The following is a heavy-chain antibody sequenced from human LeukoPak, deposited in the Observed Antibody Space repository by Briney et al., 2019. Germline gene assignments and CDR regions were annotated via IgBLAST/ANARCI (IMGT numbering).Heavy chain of an antibody. D-gene: IGHD2-21*02. CDR1: GFSFSNYW. CDR3: ARDVTY. CDR2: IKQDGSEK. V-gene: IGHV3-7*01. Sequence: GGSLRLSCAAPGFSFSNYWMTWVRQAPGKGLEWVANIKQDGSEKYYVDSVKGRFTISRDNAKNSLYLQMNSLRAEDTAVYYCARDVTYWGQGTLVTVSS. J-gene: IGHJ4*02.